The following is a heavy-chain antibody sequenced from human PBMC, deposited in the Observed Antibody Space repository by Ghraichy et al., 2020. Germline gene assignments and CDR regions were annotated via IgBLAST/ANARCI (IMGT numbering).Heavy chain of an antibody. CDR3: ARDDGWELLLGYFQH. J-gene: IGHJ1*01. CDR1: GFTFSSYG. D-gene: IGHD1-26*01. V-gene: IGHV3-33*01. CDR2: IWYDGSNK. Sequence: LSLTCAASGFTFSSYGMHWVRQAPGKGLEWVAVIWYDGSNKYYADSVKGRFTISRDNSKNTLYLQMNSLRAEDTAVYYCARDDGWELLLGYFQHWGQGTLVTVSS.